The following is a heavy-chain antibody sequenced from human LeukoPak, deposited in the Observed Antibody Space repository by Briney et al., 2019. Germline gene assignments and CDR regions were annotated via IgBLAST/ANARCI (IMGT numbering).Heavy chain of an antibody. J-gene: IGHJ4*02. Sequence: SETLSLTCTVSGGSISSYYWSWIRQPPGKGLEWIGYIYYSGSTNYNPSLKSRVTISVDTSKNQFSLKLSSVTAADTAVYYCARQGDYWGQGTLVTVSS. V-gene: IGHV4-59*08. CDR1: GGSISSYY. CDR3: ARQGDY. CDR2: IYYSGST.